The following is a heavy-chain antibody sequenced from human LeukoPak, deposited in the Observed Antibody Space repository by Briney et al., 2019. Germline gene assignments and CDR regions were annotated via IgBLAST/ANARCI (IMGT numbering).Heavy chain of an antibody. CDR1: GGSISSGGYY. Sequence: SETLSLTCTVSGGSISSGGYYWSWIRQHPGKGLEWIGYIYYSGSTYYNPSLKSRVTISVDTSKNQFSLKLSSVTAADTAVYYYARGPGYCSSTSCYGDAFDIWGQGTMVTVSS. V-gene: IGHV4-31*03. CDR2: IYYSGST. CDR3: ARGPGYCSSTSCYGDAFDI. J-gene: IGHJ3*02. D-gene: IGHD2-2*03.